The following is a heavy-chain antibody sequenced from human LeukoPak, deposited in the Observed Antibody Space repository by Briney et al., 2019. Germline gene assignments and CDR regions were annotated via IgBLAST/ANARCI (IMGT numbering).Heavy chain of an antibody. D-gene: IGHD4-17*01. Sequence: GGSLRLSCAASGFTLTTYAMTWVRQAPGKGLEWVSGITASGPNTYYADSVKGGFTFSRENSKNTLYLRMNSLTAEDTAVYYCAKDADDYVSYFDYWGQGTLVTVSS. V-gene: IGHV3-23*01. CDR3: AKDADDYVSYFDY. CDR1: GFTLTTYA. J-gene: IGHJ4*02. CDR2: ITASGPNT.